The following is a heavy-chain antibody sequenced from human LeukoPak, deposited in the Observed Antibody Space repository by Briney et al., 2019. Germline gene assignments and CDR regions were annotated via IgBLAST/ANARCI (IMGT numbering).Heavy chain of an antibody. D-gene: IGHD5-12*01. CDR3: AKWVLRTWISPGDY. J-gene: IGHJ4*02. Sequence: PGGSLRLSCAATGFTFSTSWMTWVRQAPGKGLQWVANINQDGSEKYYADSVKGRFTISRDNSKNTLYLQMNSLRAEDTAVYYCAKWVLRTWISPGDYWGQGTLVTVSS. CDR1: GFTFSTSW. V-gene: IGHV3-7*02. CDR2: INQDGSEK.